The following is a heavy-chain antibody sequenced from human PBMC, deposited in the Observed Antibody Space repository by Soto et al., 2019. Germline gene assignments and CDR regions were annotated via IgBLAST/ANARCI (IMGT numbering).Heavy chain of an antibody. CDR2: MNPNSGNT. V-gene: IGHV1-8*01. Sequence: ASVKVSCKASGYTFTSYDINWVRQATGQGLEWMGWMNPNSGNTGYAQKFQGRVTMTRNTSISTAYMELSSLRSEDTAVYYCASNSSSSWYGLPWYYCGMDVWGQGTTVTVSS. CDR1: GYTFTSYD. CDR3: ASNSSSSWYGLPWYYCGMDV. D-gene: IGHD6-13*01. J-gene: IGHJ6*02.